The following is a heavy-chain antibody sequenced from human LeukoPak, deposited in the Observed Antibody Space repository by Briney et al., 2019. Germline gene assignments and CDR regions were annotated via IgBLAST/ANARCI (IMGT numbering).Heavy chain of an antibody. D-gene: IGHD3-3*01. J-gene: IGHJ4*02. CDR3: AHCNYDFWSGYEHIDY. CDR1: GFSLSTSGVG. CDR2: IYWNGDK. V-gene: IGHV2-5*01. Sequence: SGPTLVKPTQTLTLTCTFSGFSLSTSGVGVGWIRQPPGKALEWLALIYWNGDKRYSPSLKSRLTITKDTSKNQVVLTMTNMDPVDTATYCCAHCNYDFWSGYEHIDYWGQGTLVTVSS.